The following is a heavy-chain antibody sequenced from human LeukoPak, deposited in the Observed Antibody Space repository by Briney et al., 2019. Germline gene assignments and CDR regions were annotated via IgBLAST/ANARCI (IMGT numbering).Heavy chain of an antibody. CDR1: GFTVSSNY. D-gene: IGHD6-19*01. CDR2: IYSGGST. CDR3: ARDKGGGQSSGSSGGMDV. Sequence: GGSLRLSCAAPGFTVSSNYMSWVRQAPGKGLEWVSVIYSGGSTYYADSVKGRFTISRDNSKNTLYLQMNSLRAEDTAVYYCARDKGGGQSSGSSGGMDVWGQGTTVTVSS. V-gene: IGHV3-66*01. J-gene: IGHJ6*02.